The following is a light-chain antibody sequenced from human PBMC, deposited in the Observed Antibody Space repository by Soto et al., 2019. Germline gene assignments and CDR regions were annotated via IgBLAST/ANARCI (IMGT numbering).Light chain of an antibody. J-gene: IGKJ5*01. CDR2: AAS. CDR3: QQYGRSPLVT. CDR1: QSVSSSY. Sequence: EIVLTQSPGTLSLSPGERATLSCRASQSVSSSYLAWHQQKPGQAPRLLIYAASSRATGIPDRFSGSGSGTDFTLTISSLEPEDFSMYYCQQYGRSPLVTFGQGTRLEIK. V-gene: IGKV3-20*01.